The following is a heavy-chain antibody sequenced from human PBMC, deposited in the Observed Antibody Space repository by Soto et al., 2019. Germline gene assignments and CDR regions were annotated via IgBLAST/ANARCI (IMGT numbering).Heavy chain of an antibody. V-gene: IGHV1-18*01. Sequence: QVQLVQSGPEVKKPGASVKVSCKTSGYTFTSYGITWVRQAPGQGLEWMGWITTDKGKTTYAQKFQGRVTMTTDTSTSTAYMELRSLRSDDTAVYYCATRSPAFDCWGQGTLVTVSS. CDR2: ITTDKGKT. J-gene: IGHJ4*02. CDR1: GYTFTSYG. CDR3: ATRSPAFDC.